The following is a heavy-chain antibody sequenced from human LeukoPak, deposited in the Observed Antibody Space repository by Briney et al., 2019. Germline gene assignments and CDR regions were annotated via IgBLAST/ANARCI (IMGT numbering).Heavy chain of an antibody. CDR3: ARDHVDTAMVHFYYYYYYGMDV. Sequence: SETLSLTCAVYGGSFSGYYWIWIRQPPGKGLEWIGEINHSGSTNYNPSLKSRVTISVDTSKNQFSLKLSSVTAADTAVYYCARDHVDTAMVHFYYYYYYGMDVWGQGTTVTVSS. J-gene: IGHJ6*02. CDR2: INHSGST. D-gene: IGHD5-18*01. V-gene: IGHV4-34*01. CDR1: GGSFSGYY.